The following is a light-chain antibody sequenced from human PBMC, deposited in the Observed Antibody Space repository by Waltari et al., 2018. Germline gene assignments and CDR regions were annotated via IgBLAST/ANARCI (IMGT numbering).Light chain of an antibody. CDR1: QSVLERSNSKNS. J-gene: IGKJ3*01. CDR2: WAS. CDR3: QQYSTSPPT. Sequence: DIVMTQSPDSLAVSLGERASITCKSSQSVLERSNSKNSLAWYQQKPGQRPKLLIYWASTRKSGVPDRFSGSGSWTDFTLIINSLQAEDVAVYFCQQYSTSPPTFGPGTRVDL. V-gene: IGKV4-1*01.